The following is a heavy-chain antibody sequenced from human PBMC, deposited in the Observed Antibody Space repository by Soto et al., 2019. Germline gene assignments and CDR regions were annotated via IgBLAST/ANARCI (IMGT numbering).Heavy chain of an antibody. J-gene: IGHJ4*02. Sequence: ASVKVSCKASGGTFSSYAISWVRQAPGQGLEWMGGIIPIFGTANYAQKFQGRVTITADESTSTAYMELSSLRSEDTAVYYCARDRCGGGSCYSASLDYWGQGTLVTVSS. CDR1: GGTFSSYA. CDR3: ARDRCGGGSCYSASLDY. CDR2: IIPIFGTA. V-gene: IGHV1-69*13. D-gene: IGHD2-15*01.